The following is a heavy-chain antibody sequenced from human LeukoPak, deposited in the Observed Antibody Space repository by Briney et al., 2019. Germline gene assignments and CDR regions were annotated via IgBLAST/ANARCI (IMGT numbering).Heavy chain of an antibody. V-gene: IGHV3-7*01. Sequence: PGGSLRLSCAASGFTLSSYWMSWVRQAPGKGGEGVANIKQDGREKYYVDSVKGRFTISRDNAKNSLYLQMTSLRAEDTAVYYCVRDSTSDYYDSSGYYYFDYWGQGTLVTVSS. D-gene: IGHD3-22*01. CDR1: GFTLSSYW. J-gene: IGHJ4*02. CDR2: IKQDGREK. CDR3: VRDSTSDYYDSSGYYYFDY.